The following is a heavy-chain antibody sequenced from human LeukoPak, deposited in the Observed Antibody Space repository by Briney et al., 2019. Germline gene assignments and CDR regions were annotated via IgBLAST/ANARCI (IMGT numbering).Heavy chain of an antibody. CDR3: ARSPGEGYYYYYYMDV. CDR1: GGSISSSSYY. V-gene: IGHV4-39*07. D-gene: IGHD7-27*01. CDR2: IYYSGST. J-gene: IGHJ6*03. Sequence: PSETLSLTCTVSGGSISSSSYYWGWIRQPPGKGLEWIGSIYYSGSTYYNPSLESRVTISVDTSKNQFSLKLSSVTAADTAVYYCARSPGEGYYYYYYMDVWGKGTTVTVSS.